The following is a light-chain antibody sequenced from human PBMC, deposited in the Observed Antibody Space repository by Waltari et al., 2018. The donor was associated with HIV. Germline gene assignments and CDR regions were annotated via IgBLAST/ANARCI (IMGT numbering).Light chain of an antibody. Sequence: EIVLTQSPDTLSLSPGERATLSCRASQSFGSNLAWYQQKPGQGTRLLIYSASTRAPGIPVRFSGGGSGTEFTLTISSLQSEDFAVYYCQQYNNWPLTFGGGTKVEIK. J-gene: IGKJ4*01. CDR1: QSFGSN. CDR2: SAS. CDR3: QQYNNWPLT. V-gene: IGKV3-15*01.